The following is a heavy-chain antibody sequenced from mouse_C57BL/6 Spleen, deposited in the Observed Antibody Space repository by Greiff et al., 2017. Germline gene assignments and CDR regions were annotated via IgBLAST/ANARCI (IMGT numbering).Heavy chain of an antibody. CDR1: GYAFSSSW. J-gene: IGHJ4*01. D-gene: IGHD1-1*01. CDR3: AGDYYGTMDY. V-gene: IGHV1-82*01. CDR2: IYPGDGDT. Sequence: VQLQESGPELVKPGASVKISCKASGYAFSSSWMNWVKQRPGKGLEWIGRIYPGDGDTNYNGKFKGKATLTADKSSSTAYMQLSSLTSEDSAVYFCAGDYYGTMDYWGQGTSVTVSS.